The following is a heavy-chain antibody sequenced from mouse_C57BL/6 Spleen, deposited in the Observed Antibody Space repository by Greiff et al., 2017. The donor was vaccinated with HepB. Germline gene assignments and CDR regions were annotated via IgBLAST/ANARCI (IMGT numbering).Heavy chain of an antibody. V-gene: IGHV1-81*01. D-gene: IGHD1-1*01. CDR3: ARRAVVASEAMDY. CDR1: GYTFTSYG. CDR2: IYPRSGNT. Sequence: VQLQESGAELARPGASVKLSCKASGYTFTSYGISWVKQRTGQGLEWIGEIYPRSGNTYYNEKFKGKATLTADKSSSTAYMELRSLTSEDSAVYFCARRAVVASEAMDYWGQGTSVTVSS. J-gene: IGHJ4*01.